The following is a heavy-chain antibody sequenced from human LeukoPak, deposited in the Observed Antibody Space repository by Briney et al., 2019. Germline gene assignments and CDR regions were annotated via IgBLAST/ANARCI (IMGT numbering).Heavy chain of an antibody. CDR2: ISYDGSNK. V-gene: IGHV3-30-3*01. J-gene: IGHJ4*02. CDR1: GFTFSSYA. Sequence: GGSLRLSCAASGFTFSSYAMHWVRQAPGKGLEWVAVISYDGSNKYYADSVKGRFTISRDNSKNTLYLQMNSLRAEDTAVYYCARDKPYFDCWGQGTLVTVSS. CDR3: ARDKPYFDC.